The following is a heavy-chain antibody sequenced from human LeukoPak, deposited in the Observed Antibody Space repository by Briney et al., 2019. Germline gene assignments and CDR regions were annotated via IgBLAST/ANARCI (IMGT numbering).Heavy chain of an antibody. J-gene: IGHJ4*02. D-gene: IGHD3-16*02. CDR1: GFTFSSYS. Sequence: GGSLRLSCAASGFTFSSYSMTWVRQAPGKGLEWVSSISSSSSYIYYADSVKGRFTISRDNAKNSLYLQMNSLRAEDTAVYYCARGPVLGITFGGVISSRQDYWGQGTLVTVSS. CDR2: ISSSSSYI. CDR3: ARGPVLGITFGGVISSRQDY. V-gene: IGHV3-21*01.